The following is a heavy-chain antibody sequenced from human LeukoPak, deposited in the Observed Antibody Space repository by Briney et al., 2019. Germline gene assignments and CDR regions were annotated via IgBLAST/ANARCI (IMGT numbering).Heavy chain of an antibody. V-gene: IGHV1-24*01. Sequence: ASVKVSCKVSGYTLTELSMHWVRQAPGKGLEWMGGFDPEDGETIYAQKFQGRVTMTEDTSTDTAYMELSSLRSEDTAVYYCATELAGSGFCDYWGQGTLVTVSS. J-gene: IGHJ4*02. D-gene: IGHD6-19*01. CDR2: FDPEDGET. CDR1: GYTLTELS. CDR3: ATELAGSGFCDY.